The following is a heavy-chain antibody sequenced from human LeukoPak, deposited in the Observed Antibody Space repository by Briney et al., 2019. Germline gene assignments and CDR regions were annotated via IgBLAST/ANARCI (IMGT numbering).Heavy chain of an antibody. V-gene: IGHV5-51*01. CDR3: ARLVDTTKADY. Sequence: GESLKISCKASGYSFTSYWIGWVRQMPGKGLEWMGIIYPDDSDTRYSPSFQGQVTISADKSISTAYLLWSSLKASDTAMYYCARLVDTTKADYWGQGSLVTVSP. CDR1: GYSFTSYW. D-gene: IGHD5-18*01. CDR2: IYPDDSDT. J-gene: IGHJ4*02.